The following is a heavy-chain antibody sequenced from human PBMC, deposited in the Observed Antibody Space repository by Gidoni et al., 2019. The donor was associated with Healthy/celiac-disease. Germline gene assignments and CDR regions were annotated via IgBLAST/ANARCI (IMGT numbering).Heavy chain of an antibody. CDR2: IWYDGSNK. V-gene: IGHV3-33*01. CDR3: ARELSGDFWSGYYGNAFDI. J-gene: IGHJ3*02. D-gene: IGHD3-3*01. Sequence: QVQLVESGGGVVQPGKSLRLSCAASGFTFSSYGMHWVRQAPGKGLEWVAVIWYDGSNKYYADSVKGRFTISRDNSKNTLYLQMNSLRAEDTAVYYCARELSGDFWSGYYGNAFDIWGQGTMVTVSS. CDR1: GFTFSSYG.